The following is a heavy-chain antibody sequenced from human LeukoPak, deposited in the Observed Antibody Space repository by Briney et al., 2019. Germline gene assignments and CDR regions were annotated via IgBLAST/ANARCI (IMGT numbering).Heavy chain of an antibody. Sequence: GGSLRLSCAASGFTFSSYSMNWVRQAPGKGLEWVSYISSSSSTIYYADSVKGRFTISRDNAKNSLYLQMNSLRAADTAVYYCARAGYSNRTPKPFDYWGQGTLVTVSS. V-gene: IGHV3-48*04. CDR1: GFTFSSYS. D-gene: IGHD6-13*01. J-gene: IGHJ4*02. CDR2: ISSSSSTI. CDR3: ARAGYSNRTPKPFDY.